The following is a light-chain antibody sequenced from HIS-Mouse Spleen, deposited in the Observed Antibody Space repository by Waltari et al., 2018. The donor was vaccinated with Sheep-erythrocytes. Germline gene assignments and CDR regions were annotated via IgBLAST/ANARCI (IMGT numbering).Light chain of an antibody. CDR3: CSYAGSSTPWV. CDR1: SSDVGSFNF. V-gene: IGLV2-23*01. J-gene: IGLJ3*02. CDR2: DGS. Sequence: QSALPPPASVSGSPGQSIPISCTGPSSDVGSFNFFHGYQQHPGKAPNPMIYDGSKRPSGVSNRFSGSKSGNTASLTISGLQAEDEADYYCCSYAGSSTPWVFGGGTKLTVL.